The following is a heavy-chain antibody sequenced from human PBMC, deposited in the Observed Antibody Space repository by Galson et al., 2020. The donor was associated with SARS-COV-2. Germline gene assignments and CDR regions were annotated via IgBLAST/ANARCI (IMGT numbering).Heavy chain of an antibody. CDR3: ARSYYDSSPLDY. J-gene: IGHJ4*02. D-gene: IGHD3-22*01. V-gene: IGHV2-5*02. CDR2: IYWDEDK. Sequence: SGPTLVKPPQTLTLTCTFSGFSISTSGEGVGWMRQPPGKALECLALIYWDEDKRYSPSLKSRLTITKDTSKNQVVLIMTNIDPVDTATYYCARSYYDSSPLDYWGQGTLVTVAS. CDR1: GFSISTSGEG.